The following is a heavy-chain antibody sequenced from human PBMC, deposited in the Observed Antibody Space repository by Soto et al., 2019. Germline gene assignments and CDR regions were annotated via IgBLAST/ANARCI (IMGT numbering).Heavy chain of an antibody. CDR1: GGSVIRESHY. CDR3: ARVGAAAVPSFDY. Sequence: LSXTCTLSGGSVIRESHYWSCIRQTPGKGLEWIGYIYYTGSTNYNPSLKGRVTMSVDTSRDQVSLKLSSVTAAETAVYYCARVGAAAVPSFDYWGQGTLVTVYS. V-gene: IGHV4-61*01. J-gene: IGHJ4*02. D-gene: IGHD6-13*01. CDR2: IYYTGST.